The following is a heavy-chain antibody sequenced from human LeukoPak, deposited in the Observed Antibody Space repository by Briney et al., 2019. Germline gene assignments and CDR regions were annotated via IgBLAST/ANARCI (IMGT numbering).Heavy chain of an antibody. CDR1: GASIGSSNW. CDR2: IYHSGST. D-gene: IGHD5-18*01. J-gene: IGHJ3*02. Sequence: SETLSLTCAVSGASIGSSNWWSWVRQPPGKGLEWIGEIYHSGSTYYNPSLKSRVTISVDTSKNQFSLKLSSVTAADTAVYYCARDTSGYSYGYGAFDIWGQGTMVTVSS. V-gene: IGHV4-4*02. CDR3: ARDTSGYSYGYGAFDI.